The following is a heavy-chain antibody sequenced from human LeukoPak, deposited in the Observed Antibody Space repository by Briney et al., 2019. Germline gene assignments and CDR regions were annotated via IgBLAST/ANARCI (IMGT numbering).Heavy chain of an antibody. Sequence: KPGESLRISCKGSGYSFPNYWITWVRQMPGKGLEWMVRIDPSDSYTNYSPSFQGHVTISADKSISTAYLQWSSLTASDTAMYYCARHGYYGSGSYYSFDYWGQGTLVTVSS. CDR3: ARHGYYGSGSYYSFDY. J-gene: IGHJ4*02. V-gene: IGHV5-10-1*01. CDR2: IDPSDSYT. D-gene: IGHD3-10*01. CDR1: GYSFPNYW.